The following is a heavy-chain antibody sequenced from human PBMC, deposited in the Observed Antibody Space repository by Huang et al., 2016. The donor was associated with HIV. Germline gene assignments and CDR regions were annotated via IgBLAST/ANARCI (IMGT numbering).Heavy chain of an antibody. CDR1: GFTFSNYP. V-gene: IGHV3-30*04. CDR3: ARDVLRGLGYFDV. Sequence: QVQLVESGGGVVQPGGSLRLACAASGFTFSNYPLHWVRQAPGKGLECVEVISYDDGRITYFADSVKGRFTISRDNSKNTVYLQMSSLRADDTAVFYCARDVLRGLGYFDVWGRGTLVTVSS. J-gene: IGHJ2*01. D-gene: IGHD4-17*01. CDR2: ISYDDGRIT.